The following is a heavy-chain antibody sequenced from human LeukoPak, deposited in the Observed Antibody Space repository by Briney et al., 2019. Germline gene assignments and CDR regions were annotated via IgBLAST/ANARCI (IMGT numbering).Heavy chain of an antibody. V-gene: IGHV3-21*01. D-gene: IGHD2-2*01. CDR1: GFTFSDYY. CDR3: ARVLYCSSTSCYGGPDAFDI. J-gene: IGHJ3*02. CDR2: ISSSSSYI. Sequence: PGGSLRLSCAASGFTFSDYYMNWVRQAPGKGLEWVSSISSSSSYIYYADSVKGRFTISRDNAKNSLYLQMNSLRAEDTAVYYCARVLYCSSTSCYGGPDAFDIWGQGTMVTVSS.